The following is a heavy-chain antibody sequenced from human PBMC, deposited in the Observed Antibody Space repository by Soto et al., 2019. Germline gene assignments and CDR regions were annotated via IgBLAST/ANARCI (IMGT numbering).Heavy chain of an antibody. CDR2: ISYDGSNK. J-gene: IGHJ6*03. CDR1: GFTFSSYG. D-gene: IGHD3-9*01. Sequence: GGSLRLSCAASGFTFSSYGMHWVRQAPGKGLEWVAVISYDGSNKYYADSVKGRFTISRDNSKNTLYLQMNSLRAEDTAVYYCAKDWAYYDILTGYYEIDYYYYMDVWGKGTTVTVSS. V-gene: IGHV3-30*18. CDR3: AKDWAYYDILTGYYEIDYYYYMDV.